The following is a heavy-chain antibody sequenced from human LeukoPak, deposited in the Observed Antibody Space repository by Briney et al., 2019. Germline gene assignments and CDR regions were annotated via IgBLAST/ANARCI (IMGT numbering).Heavy chain of an antibody. Sequence: GSLRLSCAASGLIFSSYGMHWVRQAPGKGLEWVAVISYDGSNKYYADSVKGRFTISRDNSKNTLYLQMNSLRAEDTAVYYCAKDPSGSAEASYFDYWGQGTLVTVSS. CDR2: ISYDGSNK. D-gene: IGHD1-26*01. V-gene: IGHV3-30*18. J-gene: IGHJ4*02. CDR3: AKDPSGSAEASYFDY. CDR1: GLIFSSYG.